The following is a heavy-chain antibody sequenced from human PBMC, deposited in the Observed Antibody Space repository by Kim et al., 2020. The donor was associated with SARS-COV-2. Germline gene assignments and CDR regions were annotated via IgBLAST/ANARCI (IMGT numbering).Heavy chain of an antibody. CDR3: ARDRNHWYFDL. CDR2: IYYSGST. V-gene: IGHV4-59*13. J-gene: IGHJ2*01. CDR1: GGSISSYY. Sequence: SETLSLTCTVSGGSISSYYWSWIRQPPGKGLELIGYIYYSGSTNYNPSLKSRVTMSVDTSKNQFSLKLSSVTAADTAVYYCARDRNHWYFDLWGRGTLVT.